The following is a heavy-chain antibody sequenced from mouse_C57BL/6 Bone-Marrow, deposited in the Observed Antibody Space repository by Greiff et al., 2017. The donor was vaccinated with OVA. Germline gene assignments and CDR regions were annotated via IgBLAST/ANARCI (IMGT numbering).Heavy chain of an antibody. CDR1: GFNIKDDY. Sequence: VQLKQSGAELVRPGASVKLSCTASGFNIKDDYMHWVKQRPEQGLEWIGWIDPENGDTEYASKFQGKATITADTSSNTAYLQLSSLTSEDTAVYYCLYYSYYAMDYWGQGTSVTVSS. CDR2: IDPENGDT. V-gene: IGHV14-4*01. CDR3: LYYSYYAMDY. J-gene: IGHJ4*01. D-gene: IGHD2-12*01.